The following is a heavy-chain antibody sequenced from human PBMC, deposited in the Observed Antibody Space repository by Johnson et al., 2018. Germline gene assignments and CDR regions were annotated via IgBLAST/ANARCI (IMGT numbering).Heavy chain of an antibody. CDR2: IYYSGST. D-gene: IGHD2-8*01. V-gene: IGHV4-39*01. J-gene: IGHJ3*02. CDR1: GGSISSSSYY. CDR3: ARIYCTNGVCYTPLDAFDI. Sequence: QVQLQESGPGLVKPSETLSLTCTVSGGSISSSSYYWGWIRQPPGKGLEWIGSIYYSGSTYYNPSLKSRVTISVDTSKNQFSLKLSSVTAADTAVYYCARIYCTNGVCYTPLDAFDIWGQGPMVTVSS.